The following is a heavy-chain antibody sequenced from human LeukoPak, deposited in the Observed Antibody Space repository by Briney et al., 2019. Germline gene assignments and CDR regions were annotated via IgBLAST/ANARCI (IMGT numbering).Heavy chain of an antibody. CDR1: GFTFSNYD. CDR2: IINSGTTT. J-gene: IGHJ4*02. V-gene: IGHV3-48*03. CDR3: ARFFDNLDY. Sequence: GGSLRFSCAASGFTFSNYDMDWVRQAPGKGLEWLSYIINSGTTTSYADSVKGRFTVSRDNAKNSMYLQMNSLRAEDTAVYYCARFFDNLDYWGRGTLVIVSS. D-gene: IGHD3-9*01.